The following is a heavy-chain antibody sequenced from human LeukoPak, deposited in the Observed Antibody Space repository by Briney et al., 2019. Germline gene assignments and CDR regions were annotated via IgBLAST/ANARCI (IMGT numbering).Heavy chain of an antibody. CDR2: ISSSSSYI. CDR1: GFTFSSYS. Sequence: GGSLGLSCAASGFTFSSYSMNWVRQAPGKGLEWVSSISSSSSYIYYADSVKGRFTISRDNAKNSLYLQMNSLRAEDTAVYYCARVSAIAAPDYWGQGTLVTVSS. D-gene: IGHD6-13*01. J-gene: IGHJ4*02. V-gene: IGHV3-21*01. CDR3: ARVSAIAAPDY.